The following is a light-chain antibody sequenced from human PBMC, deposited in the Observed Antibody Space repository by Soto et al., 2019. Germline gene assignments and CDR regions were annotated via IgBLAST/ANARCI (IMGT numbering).Light chain of an antibody. CDR3: QQSYSTPGT. J-gene: IGKJ5*01. V-gene: IGKV1-39*01. CDR2: AAS. CDR1: QTISTF. Sequence: EIQTTQSPSSLSASVGDRVTITCRTSQTISTFLNWYQQKLGKAPKLLIYAASTLRSGVPSRFSGSGFGTDFTLTISTLQPEDSATYYCQQSYSTPGTFGQGTRLEIK.